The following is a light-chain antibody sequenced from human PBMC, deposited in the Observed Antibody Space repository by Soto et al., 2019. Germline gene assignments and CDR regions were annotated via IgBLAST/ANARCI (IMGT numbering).Light chain of an antibody. V-gene: IGKV1-5*03. CDR3: QQYSSFRT. Sequence: DIQMTQSPSTLSASVGDRVTITCRASQSISSWLAWYQQKPGKAPKLLIYKASSLESGVPSRFSGSGSGTEFTLTISSLQTDDFASYYCQQYSSFRTFGQGTKVDIK. J-gene: IGKJ1*01. CDR1: QSISSW. CDR2: KAS.